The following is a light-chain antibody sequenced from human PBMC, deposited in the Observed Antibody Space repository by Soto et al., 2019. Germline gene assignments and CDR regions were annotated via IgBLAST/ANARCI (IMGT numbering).Light chain of an antibody. CDR3: HQYGSSPFT. V-gene: IGKV3-20*01. Sequence: VVLTQSPATLSLSPGERATLSCRANQPVSANYLAWYQQKPGQAPRLLVYGASSRATGIPDRFSGSRSGTDFTLTISRLEPEDFAVFYCHQYGSSPFTFGPGTKVDIK. CDR1: QPVSANY. J-gene: IGKJ3*01. CDR2: GAS.